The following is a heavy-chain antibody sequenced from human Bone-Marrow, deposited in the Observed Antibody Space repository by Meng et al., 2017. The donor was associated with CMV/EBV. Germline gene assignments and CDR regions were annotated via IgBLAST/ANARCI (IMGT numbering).Heavy chain of an antibody. CDR3: AKPAAPVDY. J-gene: IGHJ4*02. CDR2: ISGSGGSK. V-gene: IGHV3-23*01. D-gene: IGHD2-2*01. CDR1: GCTFSSYA. Sequence: RWVSGGAVVQPGASLILACAASGCTFSSYAMSWVRQAPGKGLEWVSAISGSGGSKYYADSVKGRFTISRDNSKNTLYLQMNSLRAEDTAVYYCAKPAAPVDYWGQGTLVTVSS.